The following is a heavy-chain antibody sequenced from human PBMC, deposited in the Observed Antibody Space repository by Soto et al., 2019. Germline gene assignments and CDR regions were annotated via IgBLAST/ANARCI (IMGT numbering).Heavy chain of an antibody. CDR3: AIVVPIIVGDMAYYYYGMDV. J-gene: IGHJ6*02. Sequence: PSQTLSPTLASCWKSVCINSAAWNWIRQSPSRGLEWLGRTYYRSKWYNDYAVSVKRRITINPYTSKNHFSLQRNSFTPEYTAVYYCAIVVPIIVGDMAYYYYGMDVWGQGTTVTVSS. CDR1: WKSVCINSAA. CDR2: TYYRSKWYN. D-gene: IGHD1-26*01. V-gene: IGHV6-1*01.